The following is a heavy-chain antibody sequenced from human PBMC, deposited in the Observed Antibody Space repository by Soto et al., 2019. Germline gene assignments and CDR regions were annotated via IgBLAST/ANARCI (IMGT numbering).Heavy chain of an antibody. CDR1: GYTLTELS. CDR2: FDPEDGET. V-gene: IGHV1-24*01. CDR3: ATTGYDSREMEYYPYYFDY. J-gene: IGHJ4*02. Sequence: ASVKVSCKVSGYTLTELSMHWVRQAPGKGLEWMGGFDPEDGETIYAQKFQGRVTMTEDTSTDTAYMELSSLRSEDTAVYYCATTGYDSREMEYYPYYFDYWGPGTLVTVYS. D-gene: IGHD3-22*01.